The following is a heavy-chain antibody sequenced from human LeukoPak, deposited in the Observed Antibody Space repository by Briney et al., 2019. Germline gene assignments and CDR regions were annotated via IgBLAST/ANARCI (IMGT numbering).Heavy chain of an antibody. CDR1: GYTLTELS. V-gene: IGHV1-69*13. CDR2: IIPIFGTA. CDR3: ASGFGAFYYYYGMDV. D-gene: IGHD3-3*01. J-gene: IGHJ6*02. Sequence: EASVKVSCKVSGYTLTELSMHWVRQAPGQGLEWMGGIIPIFGTANYAQKFQGRVTITADESTSTAYMELSSLRSEDTAVYYCASGFGAFYYYYGMDVWGQGTTVTVSS.